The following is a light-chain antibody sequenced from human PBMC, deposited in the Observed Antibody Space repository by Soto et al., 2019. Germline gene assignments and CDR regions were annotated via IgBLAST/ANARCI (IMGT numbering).Light chain of an antibody. CDR1: QSVGSY. Sequence: DIVLTQSPATLSLSPGERATLSCRASQSVGSYLAWYQQKPGQAPRLLIYDASNRATGIPARFIGSGSGTDFTLTISSLEPEDFAVYYCQQRSFGQGTKLEIK. CDR3: QQRS. CDR2: DAS. J-gene: IGKJ2*01. V-gene: IGKV3-11*01.